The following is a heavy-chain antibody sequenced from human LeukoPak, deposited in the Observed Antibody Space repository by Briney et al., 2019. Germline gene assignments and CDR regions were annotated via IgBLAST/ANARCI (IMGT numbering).Heavy chain of an antibody. J-gene: IGHJ1*01. V-gene: IGHV5-51*01. CDR1: GYSFTSYW. D-gene: IGHD6-13*01. CDR2: IYPGDSDT. Sequence: GESLKISCKGSGYSFTSYWIGWVRQMPGKGLEWMGIIYPGDSDTRYSPSFQGQVTISADKSISTAYLQWSSLKASDTAMYYCARVVKAAAGTIGYFHHWGQGTLVTVSS. CDR3: ARVVKAAAGTIGYFHH.